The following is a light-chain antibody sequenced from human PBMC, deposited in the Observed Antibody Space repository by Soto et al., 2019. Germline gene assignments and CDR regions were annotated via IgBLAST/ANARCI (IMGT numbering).Light chain of an antibody. Sequence: EIVMTQSPATLSVSPGERATLSCRASQSVNSNLAWYRQKPGQAPRLLISDASTSATGVPARFSGSGSGTDFTLTISSLQSEDSGIYYCHQYNFWPPLTFGGGTKVEIK. J-gene: IGKJ4*01. CDR2: DAS. V-gene: IGKV3-15*01. CDR1: QSVNSN. CDR3: HQYNFWPPLT.